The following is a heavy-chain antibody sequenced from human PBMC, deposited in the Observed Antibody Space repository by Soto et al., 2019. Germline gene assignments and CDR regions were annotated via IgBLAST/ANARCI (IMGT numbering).Heavy chain of an antibody. D-gene: IGHD4-4*01. CDR2: IYHSGST. Sequence: PSETRSLTCAVSGGSISSGGYSWSWIRQPPGKGLEWIGYIYHSGSTYYNPSLKSRVTISVDRSKNQFSLNLSSVTAADTAVYYCARGMTTVTTYDYWGQGTLVTVSS. J-gene: IGHJ4*02. CDR1: GGSISSGGYS. CDR3: ARGMTTVTTYDY. V-gene: IGHV4-30-2*01.